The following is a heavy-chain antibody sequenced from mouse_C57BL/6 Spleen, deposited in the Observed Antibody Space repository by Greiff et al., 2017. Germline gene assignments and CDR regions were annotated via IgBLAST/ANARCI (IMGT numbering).Heavy chain of an antibody. CDR2: IDPDDGET. CDR3: ARICSRSFDY. V-gene: IGHV14-2*01. J-gene: IGHJ2*01. D-gene: IGHD6-1*01. Sequence: VQLQQSGAELVKPGASVKLSCTASGFNIKDYYMHWVKQRTEQGLEWIGRIDPDDGETKYATKVQGKATITADTSSNTAYLLLSSLTSEDTAVYYCARICSRSFDYWGQGTTLTVSS. CDR1: GFNIKDYY.